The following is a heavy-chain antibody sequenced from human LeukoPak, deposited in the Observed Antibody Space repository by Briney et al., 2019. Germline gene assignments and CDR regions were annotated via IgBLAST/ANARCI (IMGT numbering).Heavy chain of an antibody. CDR1: GGSISSSSYY. D-gene: IGHD3-10*01. J-gene: IGHJ4*02. CDR2: IGSGGDT. CDR3: AKYYAARSRSFDF. V-gene: IGHV3-53*03. Sequence: ETLSLTCTVSGGSISSSSYYWGWIRQPPGKGLEWVSVIGSGGDTYYSDAVQGRFTISRDNSKNTLYLQMNSLRADDTAVYYCAKYYAARSRSFDFWGQGTLVTVSS.